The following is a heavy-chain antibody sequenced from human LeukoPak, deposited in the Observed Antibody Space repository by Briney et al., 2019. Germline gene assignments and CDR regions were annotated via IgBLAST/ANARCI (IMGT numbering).Heavy chain of an antibody. D-gene: IGHD4-4*01. Sequence: GRSLRLSCGASGFTFSSYGMHWVRQAPGTGLERVAVISYDGSNKYYADSVKGRFTISRDNSKNTLYLQMNSLRAEDTAVYYCASDYSNYGSYFDYWGQGTLVTVSS. CDR3: ASDYSNYGSYFDY. CDR2: ISYDGSNK. V-gene: IGHV3-30*03. CDR1: GFTFSSYG. J-gene: IGHJ4*02.